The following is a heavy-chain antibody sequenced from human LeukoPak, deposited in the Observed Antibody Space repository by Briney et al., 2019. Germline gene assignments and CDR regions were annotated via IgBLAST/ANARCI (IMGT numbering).Heavy chain of an antibody. V-gene: IGHV1-46*01. Sequence: ASVKVSCKASGYTFTNYYMHWVRQAPGQGLEWMGIINPSGGSTSYAQKFQGRVTMTRDMSTSTVYMELSSLRSEDTAVYYCAREGIAAAGSRAFDIWGQGTMVTVSS. CDR3: AREGIAAAGSRAFDI. J-gene: IGHJ3*02. CDR2: INPSGGST. D-gene: IGHD6-13*01. CDR1: GYTFTNYY.